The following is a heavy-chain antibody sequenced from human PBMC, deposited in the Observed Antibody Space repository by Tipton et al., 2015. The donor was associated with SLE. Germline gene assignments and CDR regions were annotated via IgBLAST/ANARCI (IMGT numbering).Heavy chain of an antibody. CDR3: ATVKVWELLRDDVDY. D-gene: IGHD1-26*01. Sequence: SLRLSCAASGFTFSSYALSWVRQVPGKGLEWVSAISGSGGCTYYADSGKGRFTIASDNAKNTLYLQMNSLRAEDTAVYYCATVKVWELLRDDVDYWGQGTLVTVSS. J-gene: IGHJ4*02. V-gene: IGHV3-23*01. CDR2: ISGSGGCT. CDR1: GFTFSSYA.